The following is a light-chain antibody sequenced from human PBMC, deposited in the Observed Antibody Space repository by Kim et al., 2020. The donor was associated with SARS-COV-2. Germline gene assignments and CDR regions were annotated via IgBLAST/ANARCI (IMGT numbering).Light chain of an antibody. CDR2: LGS. CDR3: MQTLQTPYT. V-gene: IGKV2-28*01. J-gene: IGKJ2*01. Sequence: DIVMTQSPLSLPVTPGESASISCRSSQSLLHSNGYNYLDWYLQKPGQSPQLLIYLGSNRASGVPDRFSGSASGSDFTLKISRVEAEDIGVYYCMQTLQTPYTFGQGTKLEI. CDR1: QSLLHSNGYNY.